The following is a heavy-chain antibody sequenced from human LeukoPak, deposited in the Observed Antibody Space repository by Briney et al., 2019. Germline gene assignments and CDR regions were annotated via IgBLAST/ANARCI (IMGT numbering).Heavy chain of an antibody. CDR3: ACSVGYSSGWYTRAEYFQH. D-gene: IGHD6-19*01. V-gene: IGHV1-2*02. J-gene: IGHJ1*01. CDR2: INPNSGAT. CDR1: GYTFTYYY. Sequence: ASVKVSCKASGYTFTYYYIHWVRQAPGQGLEWVGWINPNSGATTSAQAFRGRVTITRDTSISTAYMELSSLRSEDTAVYYCACSVGYSSGWYTRAEYFQHWGQGTLVTVSS.